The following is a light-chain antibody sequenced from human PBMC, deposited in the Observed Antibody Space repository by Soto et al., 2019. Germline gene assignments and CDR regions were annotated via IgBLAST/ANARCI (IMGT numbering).Light chain of an antibody. Sequence: QSALTQPASVSGSPGQSITISCTGTSSDVGSYNLVSWYQQHPGKAPKLMIYEANKRPSGVSNRFSGSKSGNTASLTISGLQAEDEADYYCSSYTSSSTLGVFGTGTKLTVL. CDR2: EAN. CDR1: SSDVGSYNL. CDR3: SSYTSSSTLGV. V-gene: IGLV2-14*02. J-gene: IGLJ1*01.